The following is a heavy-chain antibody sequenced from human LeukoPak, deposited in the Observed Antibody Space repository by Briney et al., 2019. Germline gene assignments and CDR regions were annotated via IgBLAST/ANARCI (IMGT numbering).Heavy chain of an antibody. V-gene: IGHV4-30-4*01. CDR3: ARDGGCSSTSCYPDY. J-gene: IGHJ4*02. D-gene: IGHD2-2*01. Sequence: SQTLSLTCTVSGGSISSGDYYWSWIRQPPGKGLEWIGYIYYSGSTYYNPSLKSRVTISADTSKNQFSLKLSSVTAADTAVYYCARDGGCSSTSCYPDYWGQGTLVTVSS. CDR2: IYYSGST. CDR1: GGSISSGDYY.